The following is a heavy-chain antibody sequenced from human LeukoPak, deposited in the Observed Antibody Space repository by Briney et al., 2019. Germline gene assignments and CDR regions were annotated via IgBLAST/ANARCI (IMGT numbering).Heavy chain of an antibody. J-gene: IGHJ4*02. V-gene: IGHV3-23*01. CDR3: AKDQGGYYLDY. CDR2: ISGSGGST. Sequence: GGSLRLSCAASGFTFNRYWMNWVRQAPGKGLEWVSAISGSGGSTYYADSVKGRFTTSRDNSKNTLYLQMNSLRAEDTAVYYCAKDQGGYYLDYWGQGTLVTVSS. D-gene: IGHD3-22*01. CDR1: GFTFNRYW.